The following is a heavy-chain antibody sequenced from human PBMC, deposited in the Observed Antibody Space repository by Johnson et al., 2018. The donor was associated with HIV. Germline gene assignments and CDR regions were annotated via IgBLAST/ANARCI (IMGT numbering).Heavy chain of an antibody. J-gene: IGHJ3*02. V-gene: IGHV3-30-3*01. CDR2: ISYDGSNK. Sequence: VQLVESGGGVVQPGRSLRLSCAASGFTFSSYAMHWVRQAPGKGLEWLAVISYDGSNKYYADSVKGRFTISRDNSKNTLYLQMNSLRAEDTAVHYCASILVVAAQEADAFDIWGQGTMVTVSS. CDR3: ASILVVAAQEADAFDI. CDR1: GFTFSSYA. D-gene: IGHD2-15*01.